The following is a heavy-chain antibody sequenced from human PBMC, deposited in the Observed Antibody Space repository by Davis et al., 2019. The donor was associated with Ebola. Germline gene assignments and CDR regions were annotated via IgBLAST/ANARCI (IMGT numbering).Heavy chain of an antibody. CDR3: AREVDSSGYYYRRYFDY. CDR1: GFTFSSYW. Sequence: GGSLRLSCAASGFTFSSYWMSWVRQAPGKGLEWVANIKQDGSEKYCVDSVKGRFTISRDNAKNSLYLQMNSLRAEDTAVYYCAREVDSSGYYYRRYFDYWGQGTLVTVSS. CDR2: IKQDGSEK. V-gene: IGHV3-7*01. D-gene: IGHD3-22*01. J-gene: IGHJ4*02.